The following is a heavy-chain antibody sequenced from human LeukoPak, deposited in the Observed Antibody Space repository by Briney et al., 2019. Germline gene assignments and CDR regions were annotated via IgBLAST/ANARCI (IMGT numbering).Heavy chain of an antibody. D-gene: IGHD3-22*01. CDR2: INHSGST. J-gene: IGHJ4*02. V-gene: IGHV4-34*01. CDR3: ARGYHDPYYYDSSRHYGD. CDR1: GGSFSGYY. Sequence: SETLSLTCAVYGGSFSGYYWSWIRQPPGKGLEWIGEINHSGSTNYNPSLKSRVTISVDTSKNQFPLKLSSVTAADTAVYYCARGYHDPYYYDSSRHYGDWGQGTLVTVSS.